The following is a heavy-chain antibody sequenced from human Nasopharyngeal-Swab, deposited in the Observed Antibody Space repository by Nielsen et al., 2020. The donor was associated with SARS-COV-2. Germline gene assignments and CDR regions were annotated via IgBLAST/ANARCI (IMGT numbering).Heavy chain of an antibody. Sequence: SVKVSCKASGYTFTSYYMHWVRQAPGQGLEWMGIINPSGGSTSYAQKFQGRVTMTRDTSTSTVYMELSSLRSEDTAVYYCARDPTPAVDSSSSLDYYYGMDVWGQGTTVTVSS. CDR1: GYTFTSYY. D-gene: IGHD6-6*01. CDR2: INPSGGST. CDR3: ARDPTPAVDSSSSLDYYYGMDV. V-gene: IGHV1-46*01. J-gene: IGHJ6*02.